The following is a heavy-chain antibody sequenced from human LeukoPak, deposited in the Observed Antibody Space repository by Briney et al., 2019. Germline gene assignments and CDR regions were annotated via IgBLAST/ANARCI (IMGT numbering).Heavy chain of an antibody. CDR1: GGSISGYY. CDR2: IYYSGST. V-gene: IGHV4-59*01. Sequence: PSETLSLTCTVSGGSISGYYWTWIRQPPRKGLEWIGYIYYSGSTNYNPSLKSRVTISVDTSKNQFSLKLTSVTAADTAVYYCARAVSAPYIFNWFDPWGQGTLVTVSS. CDR3: ARAVSAPYIFNWFDP. D-gene: IGHD2-15*01. J-gene: IGHJ5*02.